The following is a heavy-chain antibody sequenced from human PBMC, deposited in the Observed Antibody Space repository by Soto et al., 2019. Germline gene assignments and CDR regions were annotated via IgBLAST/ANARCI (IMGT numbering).Heavy chain of an antibody. Sequence: GGSLRLSCAASGFTFSDYYMSWIRQAPGKGLEWVSYISSSGSTIYYADSVKGRFTISRDNAKNSLYLQMNSLRAEDTAVYYCARDLGYGEPLVTWFDPWGQGTLVTVSS. V-gene: IGHV3-11*01. D-gene: IGHD4-17*01. CDR2: ISSSGSTI. J-gene: IGHJ5*02. CDR3: ARDLGYGEPLVTWFDP. CDR1: GFTFSDYY.